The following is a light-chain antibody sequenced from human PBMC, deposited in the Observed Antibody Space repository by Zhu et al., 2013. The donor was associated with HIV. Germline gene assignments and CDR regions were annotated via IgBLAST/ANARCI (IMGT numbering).Light chain of an antibody. CDR2: EVS. CDR3: SSYTTSSTPYV. CDR1: SSDVGSYNL. Sequence: QSALTQPASVSGSPGQSITISCTGTSSDVGSYNLVSWYQQHPGKAPKLMIYEVSNRPSGVSNRFSGSKSGNTASLTISGLQAEDEADYYCSSYTTSSTPYVFGTGTKVTVL. J-gene: IGLJ1*01. V-gene: IGLV2-14*02.